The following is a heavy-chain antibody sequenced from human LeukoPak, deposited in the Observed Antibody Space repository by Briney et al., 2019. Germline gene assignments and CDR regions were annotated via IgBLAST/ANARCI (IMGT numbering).Heavy chain of an antibody. CDR1: GGSISSPNW. D-gene: IGHD6-13*01. J-gene: IGHJ6*03. CDR3: ARGVRSSSWYNPTQGYYYMDV. CDR2: IFHSGST. V-gene: IGHV4-4*02. Sequence: SETLSLTCNVSGGSISSPNWWLWVRQPPGKGLEWIGEIFHSGSTNYEPSLKSRVIMSVDKSKNQFSLRLTSVTAADTAVYYCARGVRSSSWYNPTQGYYYMDVWGKGTTVTISS.